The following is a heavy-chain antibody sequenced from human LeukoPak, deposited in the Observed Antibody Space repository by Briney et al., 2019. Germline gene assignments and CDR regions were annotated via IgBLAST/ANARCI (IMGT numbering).Heavy chain of an antibody. Sequence: ASVKVSCKASGYTFTSYDINWVRQATGQGLEWMGWMNPNSGNTGYAQKFQGRVTMTRNTSISTAYMELSSLRSEDTAVYYCARRHPDCSGGSCYWFDPRSQGTLVTVSS. CDR2: MNPNSGNT. V-gene: IGHV1-8*01. CDR1: GYTFTSYD. CDR3: ARRHPDCSGGSCYWFDP. J-gene: IGHJ5*02. D-gene: IGHD2-15*01.